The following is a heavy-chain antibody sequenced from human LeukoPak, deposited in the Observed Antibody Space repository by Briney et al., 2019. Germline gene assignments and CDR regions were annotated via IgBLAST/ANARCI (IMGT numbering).Heavy chain of an antibody. J-gene: IGHJ3*02. Sequence: SETLSLTCTVSGGSISSYYWSWIRQPPGKGLEWIGCIYYSGSTNYNPSLKSRVTISVDTSKNQFSLKLSSVTAADTAVYYCARDYSAGAFDIWGQGTMVTVSS. V-gene: IGHV4-59*01. CDR3: ARDYSAGAFDI. CDR2: IYYSGST. CDR1: GGSISSYY. D-gene: IGHD6-19*01.